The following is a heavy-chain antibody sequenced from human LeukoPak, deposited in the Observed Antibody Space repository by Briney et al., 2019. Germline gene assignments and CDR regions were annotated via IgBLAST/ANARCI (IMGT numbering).Heavy chain of an antibody. V-gene: IGHV3-21*01. Sequence: GGSLRLSCAASGFTFSNYGMNWVRQAPGKGLEWVSSISSSSSYIYYADSVKGRFTISRDNAKNSLYLQMNRLRAEDTAVYYCARAPDPGPLNWFDPWGQGTLVTVSS. CDR2: ISSSSSYI. CDR3: ARAPDPGPLNWFDP. CDR1: GFTFSNYG. J-gene: IGHJ5*02.